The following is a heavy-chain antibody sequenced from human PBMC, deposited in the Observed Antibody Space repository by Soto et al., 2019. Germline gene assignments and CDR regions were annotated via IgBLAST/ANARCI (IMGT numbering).Heavy chain of an antibody. CDR1: GGSISSGGYY. Sequence: SETLSLTCTVSGGSISSGGYYWSWIRQPAGKGLEWIGRIYTSGSTNYNPSLKSRVTMSVDTSKNQFSLKLSSVTAADTAVYYCASMGHYFDYWGQGTLVTVSS. J-gene: IGHJ4*02. CDR2: IYTSGST. D-gene: IGHD3-10*01. CDR3: ASMGHYFDY. V-gene: IGHV4-61*02.